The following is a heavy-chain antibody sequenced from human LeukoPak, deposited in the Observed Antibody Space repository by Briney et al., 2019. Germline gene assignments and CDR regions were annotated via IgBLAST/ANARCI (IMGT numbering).Heavy chain of an antibody. V-gene: IGHV4-61*09. CDR2: IYTSGRN. D-gene: IGHD6-13*01. CDR3: ARGGYSSSSEYFQH. CDR1: GGSISSGSYH. Sequence: SQTLSLTCTVSGGSISSGSYHWSWIRQPAGKGLEWIGHIYTSGRNNYNPSLKSRVTTSVETSKKQFSLKLSSVTAADTAVYYCARGGYSSSSEYFQHWGQGTLVTV. J-gene: IGHJ1*01.